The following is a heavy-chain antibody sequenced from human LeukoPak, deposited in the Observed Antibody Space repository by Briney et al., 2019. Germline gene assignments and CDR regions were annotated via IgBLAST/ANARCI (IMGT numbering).Heavy chain of an antibody. CDR1: GGSLSGTTHN. CDR3: ARQGSSSWYGWYFDL. J-gene: IGHJ2*01. CDR2: IYYSEST. V-gene: IGHV4-39*01. D-gene: IGHD6-13*01. Sequence: SETLSLTCSVSGGSLSGTTHNWGWIRQPPGKGLEWIATIYYSESTKKSPSLKSRVTISLDTSRNQFSLKLSSVTAADTAVYYCARQGSSSWYGWYFDLWGRGSRVTVSS.